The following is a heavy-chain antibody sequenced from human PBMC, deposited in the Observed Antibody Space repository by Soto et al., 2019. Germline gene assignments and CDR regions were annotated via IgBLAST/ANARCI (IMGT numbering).Heavy chain of an antibody. CDR1: GFTFNSYD. J-gene: IGHJ4*02. Sequence: GGSLRLSCAASGFTFNSYDMHWVRQAPGKGLEWVAVISYDGSNKYYADSVKGRFTISRDTSKNTLYPQMNSLRAEDTAVYYCAKDPGQVDSWGQGTLVTV. CDR2: ISYDGSNK. CDR3: AKDPGQVDS. V-gene: IGHV3-30*18.